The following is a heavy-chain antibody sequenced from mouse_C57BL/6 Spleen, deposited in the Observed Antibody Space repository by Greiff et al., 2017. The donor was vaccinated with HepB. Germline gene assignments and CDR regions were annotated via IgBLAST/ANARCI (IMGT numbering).Heavy chain of an antibody. D-gene: IGHD4-1*01. CDR1: GFTFSSYG. V-gene: IGHV5-6*01. Sequence: EVKLMESGGDLVKPGGSLKLSCAASGFTFSSYGMSWVRQTPDKRLEWVATISSGGSYTYYPDSVKGRFTISRDNAKNTLYLQMSSLKSEDTAMYYCARHAETGTLYYFDYWGQGTTLTVSS. CDR3: ARHAETGTLYYFDY. CDR2: ISSGGSYT. J-gene: IGHJ2*01.